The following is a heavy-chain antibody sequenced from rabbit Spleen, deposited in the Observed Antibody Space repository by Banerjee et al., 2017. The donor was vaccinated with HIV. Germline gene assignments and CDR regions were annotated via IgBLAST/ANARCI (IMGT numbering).Heavy chain of an antibody. D-gene: IGHD2-1*01. Sequence: QSLEESGGDLVKPGASLTLTCTASGFSFSSSYDMCWVRQAPGKGLEWIGCIYTGNGKTYYAGWAKGRFTISKTSSTTVTLQMTSLTAADTATYFCARDRADYPNLWGPGTLVTVS. CDR1: GFSFSSSYD. CDR2: IYTGNGKT. V-gene: IGHV1S40*01. CDR3: ARDRADYPNL. J-gene: IGHJ4*01.